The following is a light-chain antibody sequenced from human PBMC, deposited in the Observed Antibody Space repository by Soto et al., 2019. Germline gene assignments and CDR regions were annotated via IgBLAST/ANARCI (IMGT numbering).Light chain of an antibody. J-gene: IGKJ2*01. Sequence: EIVLTQSPGTLSLSPGERATLSCRASQSVSSNYLAWYQQKRGQAPRLLIYGASSRATGIPDRFSGSGSVTDFTLTITRLEPEDFAVYHCQQYDGSPQTFGQGTKLEIK. CDR1: QSVSSNY. V-gene: IGKV3-20*01. CDR3: QQYDGSPQT. CDR2: GAS.